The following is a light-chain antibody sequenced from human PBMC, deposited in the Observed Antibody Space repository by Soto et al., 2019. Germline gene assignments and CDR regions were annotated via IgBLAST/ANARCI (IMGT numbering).Light chain of an antibody. CDR1: SSDVGSYNL. CDR2: EVT. J-gene: IGLJ3*02. Sequence: QSALTQPASVSGSPGQSITISCTGTSSDVGSYNLVSWYQQHPDKAPKLMIFEVTKRPSGVSNRFSGSKSGNTASLTISGLQAEDEADYYCCPYATNRPWVFGGGTKVTVL. CDR3: CPYATNRPWV. V-gene: IGLV2-23*02.